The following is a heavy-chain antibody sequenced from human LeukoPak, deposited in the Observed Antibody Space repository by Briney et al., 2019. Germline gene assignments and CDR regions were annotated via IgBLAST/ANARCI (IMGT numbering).Heavy chain of an antibody. CDR1: GGSISSYY. Sequence: PSETLPLTCTVSGGSISSYYWSWIRQPAGKGLEWIGRIYTSGSTNYNPSLKSRVTMSVDTYKNQFSLKLSSVTAADTAVYYCARRNWNYGRAFDIWGQGTMVTVSS. CDR2: IYTSGST. J-gene: IGHJ3*02. V-gene: IGHV4-4*07. D-gene: IGHD1-7*01. CDR3: ARRNWNYGRAFDI.